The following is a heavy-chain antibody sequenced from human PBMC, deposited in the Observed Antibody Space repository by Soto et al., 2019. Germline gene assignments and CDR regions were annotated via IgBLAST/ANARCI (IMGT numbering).Heavy chain of an antibody. CDR2: IYYSGST. CDR3: ARGVLVVGSGSFDAFDI. Sequence: SETLSLTCTVSGGSISSYYWSWIRQPPGKGLEWIGYIYYSGSTNYNPSLKSRVTISVDTSKNQFSLKLSSVTAADTAVYYCARGVLVVGSGSFDAFDIWGQGTMVTVSS. J-gene: IGHJ3*02. CDR1: GGSISSYY. D-gene: IGHD3-10*01. V-gene: IGHV4-59*01.